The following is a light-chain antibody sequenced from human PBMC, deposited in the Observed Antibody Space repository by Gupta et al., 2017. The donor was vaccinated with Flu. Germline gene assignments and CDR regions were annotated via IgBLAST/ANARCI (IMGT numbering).Light chain of an antibody. CDR1: NLGTKN. V-gene: IGLV3-21*02. CDR2: ADS. CDR3: QGWDSSSGNVV. Sequence: GQTATITGGGNNLGTKNVHWYQQKAGQAPVVVVYADSDRPSGSPERFSGSNSGNTATLTISRVEAGDEADYYCQGWDSSSGNVVFGGGTKLTVL. J-gene: IGLJ3*02.